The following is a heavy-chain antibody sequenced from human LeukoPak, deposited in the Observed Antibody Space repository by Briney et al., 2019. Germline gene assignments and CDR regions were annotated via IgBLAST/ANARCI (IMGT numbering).Heavy chain of an antibody. CDR2: ISGSGGST. J-gene: IGHJ4*02. Sequence: GGSLRLSCAASGSTFSSYAMSWVRQGPGKGLEWVSAISGSGGSTYYADSVKGRFTISRDNSKNTLYLQMNSLRAEDTAVYYCAKGPPTGYGSSWFDYWGQGTLVTVSS. D-gene: IGHD6-13*01. CDR1: GSTFSSYA. V-gene: IGHV3-23*01. CDR3: AKGPPTGYGSSWFDY.